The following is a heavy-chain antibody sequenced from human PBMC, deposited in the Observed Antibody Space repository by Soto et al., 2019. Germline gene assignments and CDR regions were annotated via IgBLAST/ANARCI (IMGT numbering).Heavy chain of an antibody. CDR2: LSGGGSNT. J-gene: IGHJ4*02. CDR3: ARWDGYGDV. V-gene: IGHV3-23*01. D-gene: IGHD4-17*01. Sequence: ESLRLSCAASGFSFSTYSMAWVRQTPGKGLAWVSGLSGGGSNTFYADSVQGRFTISVDNSKNTVYLQMDSLRVEDTAVYYCARWDGYGDVWGQGTLVTVSS. CDR1: GFSFSTYS.